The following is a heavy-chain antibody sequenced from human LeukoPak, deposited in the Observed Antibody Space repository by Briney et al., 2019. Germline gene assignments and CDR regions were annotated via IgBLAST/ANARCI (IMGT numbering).Heavy chain of an antibody. V-gene: IGHV3-23*01. J-gene: IGHJ4*02. D-gene: IGHD3-10*01. Sequence: GGSLRLSCTASGFTFITYWMSWVRQAPGKGLEWVSAISGSGGSTYYADSVKGRFTISRDNSKNTLYLEVISLTAEDTAVYYCAKDDAWLRFGEWSQGTLVTVSS. CDR1: GFTFITYW. CDR3: AKDDAWLRFGE. CDR2: ISGSGGST.